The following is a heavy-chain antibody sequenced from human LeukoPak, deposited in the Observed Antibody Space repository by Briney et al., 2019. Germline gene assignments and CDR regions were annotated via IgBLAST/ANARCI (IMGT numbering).Heavy chain of an antibody. D-gene: IGHD6-19*01. J-gene: IGHJ4*02. V-gene: IGHV3-11*01. CDR1: VLAVRDYY. CDR2: IGNSDGAI. CDR3: VREQWYRFDH. Sequence: GGSLRLSCAASVLAVRDYYTCWIRQAPVKGLEWISYIGNSDGAINYADSVKGRFTISKDNVNNLVFLQMNNLRVEDTAVYYCVREQWYRFDHWGQGILVTVSS.